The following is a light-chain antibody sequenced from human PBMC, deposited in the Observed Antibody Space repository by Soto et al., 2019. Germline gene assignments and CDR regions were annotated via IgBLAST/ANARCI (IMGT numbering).Light chain of an antibody. CDR1: QSISTW. J-gene: IGKJ1*01. CDR3: QQYNSYWT. CDR2: KAS. Sequence: DIQMTQSPSTLSASVGDIVTITCRASQSISTWLAWYQQKPGKAPKFLIYKASRLQSGVPSRFSGSGSGTEFTLTISSLQPDDFATYYCQQYNSYWTFGQGTKVDI. V-gene: IGKV1-5*03.